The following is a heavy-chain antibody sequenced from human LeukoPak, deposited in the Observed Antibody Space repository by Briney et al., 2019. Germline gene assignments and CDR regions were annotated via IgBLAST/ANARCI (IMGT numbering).Heavy chain of an antibody. J-gene: IGHJ4*02. Sequence: GGSLRLSCSASGFTFSSYAMHWVRQAPGKGPEYVSGISSNGGMTYYAASVKGRFTISRDNSKNTMYLQMSSLRAEDTAVYYCVKKLSSGWYVFAEWGEGTLVTVS. CDR1: GFTFSSYA. CDR3: VKKLSSGWYVFAE. V-gene: IGHV3-64D*06. CDR2: ISSNGGMT. D-gene: IGHD6-19*01.